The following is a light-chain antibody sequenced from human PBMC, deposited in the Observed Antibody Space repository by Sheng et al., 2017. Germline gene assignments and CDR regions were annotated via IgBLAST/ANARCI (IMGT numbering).Light chain of an antibody. CDR2: DAS. Sequence: DILMTQSPGTLSVSPGERATLSCRASQSVGSNLAWFQQKPGQAPRLLIYDASRRATGIPDRFSGSGSGTDFTLTISSLEPEDFAIYYCHQRSNWPQTFGQGTKVEIK. J-gene: IGKJ1*01. CDR1: QSVGSN. CDR3: HQRSNWPQT. V-gene: IGKV3-11*01.